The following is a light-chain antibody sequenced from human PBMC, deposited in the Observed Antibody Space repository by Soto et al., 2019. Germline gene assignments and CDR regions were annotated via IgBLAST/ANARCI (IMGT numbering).Light chain of an antibody. CDR1: QNVSRY. CDR3: QQRSNWPLT. CDR2: DAS. J-gene: IGKJ4*01. V-gene: IGKV3-11*01. Sequence: EVVLTQSPATLSLSPGERATLSCRASQNVSRYLAWYQQKPGQAPRLLIYDASNRATGIPARFSGSGSGTDFTLTISSLGSEDFAVYYCQQRSNWPLTFGGGTKVEIK.